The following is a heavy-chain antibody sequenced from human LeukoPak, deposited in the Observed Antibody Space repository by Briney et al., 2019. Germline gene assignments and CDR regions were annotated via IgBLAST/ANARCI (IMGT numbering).Heavy chain of an antibody. J-gene: IGHJ4*02. V-gene: IGHV4-34*01. CDR2: INHSGST. CDR1: GGSFSGYY. Sequence: SETLSLTCAVYGGSFSGYYWSWIRQPPGKGLEWIGEINHSGSTNYNPSLKSRVTISVDTSKSQFSLKLSSVTAADTAVYYCARSKEYYYDSSGYYPLGYWGQGTLVTVSS. CDR3: ARSKEYYYDSSGYYPLGY. D-gene: IGHD3-22*01.